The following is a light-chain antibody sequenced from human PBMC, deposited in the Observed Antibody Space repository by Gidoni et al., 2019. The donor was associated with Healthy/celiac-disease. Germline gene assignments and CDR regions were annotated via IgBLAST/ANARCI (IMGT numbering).Light chain of an antibody. Sequence: NFILTQPPPVSESPGKTVTISCPRSSGSIASNYVQWYQQRPGSSPTTVIYEDNQRPSGVPDRFSGSIDSSSNSASLTISGLKTEDEADYYCQSYDSSNHVVFGGGTKLTVL. CDR3: QSYDSSNHVV. CDR1: SGSIASNY. CDR2: EDN. V-gene: IGLV6-57*01. J-gene: IGLJ2*01.